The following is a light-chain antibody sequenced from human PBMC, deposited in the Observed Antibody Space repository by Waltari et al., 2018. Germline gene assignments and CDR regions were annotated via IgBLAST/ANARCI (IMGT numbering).Light chain of an antibody. CDR1: SGSLSTTSY. J-gene: IGLJ3*02. V-gene: IGLV8-61*01. CDR2: KAN. Sequence: QTVVTQEPSLSVSPGGTVTLTCALSSGSLSTTSYATWYQQPPAQAPRTLRYKANARASGVPDLFSGSILGNTAALTITGAQADDESDYYCALYMGSGIWVFGGGTRLTVL. CDR3: ALYMGSGIWV.